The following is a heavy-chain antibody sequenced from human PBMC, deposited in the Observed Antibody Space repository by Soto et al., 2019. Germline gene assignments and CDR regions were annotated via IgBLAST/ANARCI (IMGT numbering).Heavy chain of an antibody. CDR3: ARDWRRAIDY. J-gene: IGHJ4*02. Sequence: QVQLVESGGGVVQPGRSLRLSCAASGFTFSDYAMLWVRQAPGKGLEWVALISYDGGNKYYADSVRGRFTISRDNSENRLYVQMSRLRAEDTAVYYCARDWRRAIDYWGQGTLVTVSS. CDR1: GFTFSDYA. V-gene: IGHV3-30-3*01. CDR2: ISYDGGNK.